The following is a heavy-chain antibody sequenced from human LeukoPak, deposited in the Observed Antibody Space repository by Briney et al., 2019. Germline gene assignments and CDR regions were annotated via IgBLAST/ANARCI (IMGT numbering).Heavy chain of an antibody. D-gene: IGHD4-11*01. V-gene: IGHV3-23*01. CDR2: ISGDGTET. J-gene: IGHJ4*02. CDR3: AKGGHYSFFDY. CDR1: GLVFRNYA. Sequence: QPGGSLRLPCTASGLVFRNYAMTWVRQAPRKGLEWVSTISGDGTETFYADSVKGRFTISRDNSKNTHYLQMSSLRAEDTGIYYCAKGGHYSFFDYWGQGTLVTVSS.